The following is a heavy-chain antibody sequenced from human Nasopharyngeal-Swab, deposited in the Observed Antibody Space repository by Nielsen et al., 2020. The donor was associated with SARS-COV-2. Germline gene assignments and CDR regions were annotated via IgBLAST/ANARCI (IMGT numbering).Heavy chain of an antibody. D-gene: IGHD7-27*01. CDR1: GFTFSSYW. V-gene: IGHV3-74*01. CDR2: INSDGSST. Sequence: GESLKISCAASGFTFSSYWMHWVRQAPGKGLVWVSRINSDGSSTSYADSVKGRFTISRDNAKSTLYLQMNSLRAEDTAVYYCARAGDYLKSYYYYGMDVWGQGTTVTVSS. J-gene: IGHJ6*02. CDR3: ARAGDYLKSYYYYGMDV.